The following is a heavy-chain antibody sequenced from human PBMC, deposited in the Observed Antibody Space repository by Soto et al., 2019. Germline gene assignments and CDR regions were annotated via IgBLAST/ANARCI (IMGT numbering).Heavy chain of an antibody. CDR3: AKEYYDFWSGYYGSYAFDI. V-gene: IGHV3-23*01. D-gene: IGHD3-3*01. J-gene: IGHJ3*02. Sequence: GGSLRLSCAASGFTFSSYAMSWVRQAPGKGLEWVSAISGSGGSTYYADSVKGRFTISRDNSKNTLYLQMNSLRAEDTAVYYCAKEYYDFWSGYYGSYAFDIWGQGTMVTVSS. CDR1: GFTFSSYA. CDR2: ISGSGGST.